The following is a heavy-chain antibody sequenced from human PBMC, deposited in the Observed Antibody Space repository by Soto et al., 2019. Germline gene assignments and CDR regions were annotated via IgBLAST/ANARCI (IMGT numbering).Heavy chain of an antibody. CDR1: GYTFTSYY. V-gene: IGHV1-46*01. CDR3: AREMGVVVAATSCDY. J-gene: IGHJ4*02. D-gene: IGHD2-15*01. Sequence: ASVKVSCKASGYTFTSYYMHWVLQAPGQGLEWMGIINPSGGSTSYAQKFQGRVTMTRDTSTSTVYMELSSLRSEDTAVYYCAREMGVVVAATSCDYWGQGTLVTVSS. CDR2: INPSGGST.